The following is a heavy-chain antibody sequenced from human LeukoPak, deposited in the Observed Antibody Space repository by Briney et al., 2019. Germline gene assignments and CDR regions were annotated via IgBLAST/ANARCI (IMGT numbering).Heavy chain of an antibody. D-gene: IGHD6-19*01. CDR1: GGSISSYY. Sequence: SETLSLTCTVSGGSISSYYWSWIRQPAGKGLEWIGRIYTSGSTNYNPSLKSRVTMSVDTSKNQFSLKLSSVTAADTAVYYCARHREGQWLAYYYYYGMDVWGQGTTVTVSS. CDR3: ARHREGQWLAYYYYYGMDV. CDR2: IYTSGST. V-gene: IGHV4-4*07. J-gene: IGHJ6*02.